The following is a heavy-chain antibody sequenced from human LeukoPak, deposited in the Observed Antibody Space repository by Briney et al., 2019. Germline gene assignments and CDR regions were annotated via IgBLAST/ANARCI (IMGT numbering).Heavy chain of an antibody. V-gene: IGHV3-15*01. CDR2: IKSKTDGCTT. Sequence: PGGSLRLSCAASGFTFSNSWMSWVRQAPGKGLEWVGRIKSKTDGCTTDYAAPVKGRFTISRDDSKNTLYLQMNSLKTEDTAVYYCTTGYDSKYFQHWGQGTLVTVSS. D-gene: IGHD3-22*01. CDR3: TTGYDSKYFQH. J-gene: IGHJ1*01. CDR1: GFTFSNSW.